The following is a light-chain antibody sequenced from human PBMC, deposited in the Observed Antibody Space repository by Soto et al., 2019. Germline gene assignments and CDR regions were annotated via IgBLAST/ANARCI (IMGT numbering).Light chain of an antibody. V-gene: IGKV1-33*01. CDR2: DAS. CDR1: QDITNY. CDR3: QQYKSYLYT. J-gene: IGKJ2*01. Sequence: DIQMTQSPSSLSASVGDRVTITCQASQDITNYLNWYQQKPGTAPKLLIYDASTLETGVPSRFSGRGSGTEFTLTISSLQPDDFATYYCQQYKSYLYTLGQGTKVDIK.